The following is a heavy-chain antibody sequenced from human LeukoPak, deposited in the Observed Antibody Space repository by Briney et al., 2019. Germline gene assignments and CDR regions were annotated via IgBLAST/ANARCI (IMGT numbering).Heavy chain of an antibody. D-gene: IGHD3-22*01. J-gene: IGHJ4*02. CDR1: GGSISSYY. Sequence: SETLSLTCTVSGGSISSYYWSWIRQPAGKGLEWIGRIYTSGNTNYNPSLKRRVTISVDTSKKQLSLKLSSVTAADTAVYYCAREITDISGYYRYYWGQGTLVTVSS. CDR2: IYTSGNT. V-gene: IGHV4-4*07. CDR3: AREITDISGYYRYY.